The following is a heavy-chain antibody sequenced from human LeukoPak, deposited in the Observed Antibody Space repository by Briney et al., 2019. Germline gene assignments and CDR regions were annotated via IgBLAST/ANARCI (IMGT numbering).Heavy chain of an antibody. J-gene: IGHJ4*02. CDR3: AGGARPGDY. CDR2: ISYDGSNK. D-gene: IGHD6-6*01. CDR1: GFTFSSYA. V-gene: IGHV3-30-3*01. Sequence: GGSLRLSCAASGFTFSSYAMHWVRQVPGKGLEWVAVISYDGSNKYYADSVKGRFTISRDNSKNTLYLQMNSLRAEDTAVYYCAGGARPGDYWGQGTLVTVSS.